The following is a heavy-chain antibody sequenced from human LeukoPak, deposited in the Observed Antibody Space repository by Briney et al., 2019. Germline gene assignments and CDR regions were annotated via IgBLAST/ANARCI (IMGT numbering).Heavy chain of an antibody. J-gene: IGHJ4*02. CDR2: ISGSGGST. CDR3: AKDRYVAAVAGTLFDY. V-gene: IGHV3-23*01. D-gene: IGHD6-19*01. Sequence: GGSLRLSCAASGFTFSSYAMSWVRQAPGKGLEWVSAISGSGGSTYYADSVKGRFTISRDNSKNTLYLQMNSLRAEDTAVYYCAKDRYVAAVAGTLFDYWGQGTLVTVSS. CDR1: GFTFSSYA.